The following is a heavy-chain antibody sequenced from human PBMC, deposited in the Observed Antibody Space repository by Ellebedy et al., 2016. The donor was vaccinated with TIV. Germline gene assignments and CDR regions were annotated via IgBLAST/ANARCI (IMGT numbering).Heavy chain of an antibody. J-gene: IGHJ4*02. Sequence: PGGSLRLSCAASGFSFSHYAMHWFRQAPGKGLEYVSSISGDGGITKYGDSVKGRFTISKDISESTVYLQMGGLRAEDVAVYYCARGGGYCSRTTCYADYWGRGTLVTVSS. CDR3: ARGGGYCSRTTCYADY. V-gene: IGHV3-64*02. D-gene: IGHD2-2*01. CDR1: GFSFSHYA. CDR2: ISGDGGIT.